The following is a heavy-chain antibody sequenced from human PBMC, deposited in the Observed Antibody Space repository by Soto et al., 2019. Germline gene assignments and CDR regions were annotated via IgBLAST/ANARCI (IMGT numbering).Heavy chain of an antibody. V-gene: IGHV3-7*01. D-gene: IGHD3-3*01. CDR2: IKQDGSEK. Sequence: SGGSLRLSCAASGFTFSSYWMSWVRQAPGKGLEWVANIKQDGSEKYYVDSVKGRFTISRDNAKNSLYLQMNSLRAEDTAVYYCARAAYDFWSGYTTYYFDYWGQGTLVTVSS. CDR3: ARAAYDFWSGYTTYYFDY. J-gene: IGHJ4*02. CDR1: GFTFSSYW.